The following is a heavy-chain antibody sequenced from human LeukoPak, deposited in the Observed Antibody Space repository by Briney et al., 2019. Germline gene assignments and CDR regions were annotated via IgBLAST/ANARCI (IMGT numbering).Heavy chain of an antibody. CDR2: ISGSGGST. D-gene: IGHD3-22*01. CDR1: GFTFSSHD. V-gene: IGHV3-23*01. Sequence: GGSLRLSCAASGFTFSSHDMHWVRQAPGKGLEWVSAISGSGGSTYYADSVKGRFTISRDNSKNTLYLQMNSLRAEDTAVYYCAKGDRYYYDSSGYYYGYFDYWGQGTLVTVSS. J-gene: IGHJ4*02. CDR3: AKGDRYYYDSSGYYYGYFDY.